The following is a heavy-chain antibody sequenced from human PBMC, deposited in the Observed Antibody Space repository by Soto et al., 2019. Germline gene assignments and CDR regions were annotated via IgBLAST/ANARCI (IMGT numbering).Heavy chain of an antibody. CDR3: ARDAITMIVVVISLDY. CDR1: GYTFTSYG. Sequence: GASVKVSCKASGYTFTSYGISWGRQAPGQGLEWMGWISAYNGNTNYAQKLQGRVTMTTDTSTSTAYMELRSLRSDDTAVYYCARDAITMIVVVISLDYWGQGTLVTVSS. D-gene: IGHD3-22*01. J-gene: IGHJ4*02. CDR2: ISAYNGNT. V-gene: IGHV1-18*04.